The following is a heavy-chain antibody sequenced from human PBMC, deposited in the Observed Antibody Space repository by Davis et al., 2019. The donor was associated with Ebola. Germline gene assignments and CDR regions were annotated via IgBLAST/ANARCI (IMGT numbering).Heavy chain of an antibody. D-gene: IGHD4-17*01. V-gene: IGHV1-8*01. J-gene: IGHJ4*02. CDR3: ARVSGDYTTFDY. CDR1: GYTFTSYD. CDR2: MNPNSGNT. Sequence: ASVKVSCKASGYTFTSYDINWVRQATGQGLEWMGWMNPNSGNTGYAQKFQGWVTMTRDTSISTAYMELSRLRSDDTAVYYCARVSGDYTTFDYWGQGTLVTVSS.